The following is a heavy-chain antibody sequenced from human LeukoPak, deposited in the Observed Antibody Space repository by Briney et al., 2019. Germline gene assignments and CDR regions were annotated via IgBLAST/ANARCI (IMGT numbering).Heavy chain of an antibody. CDR2: IINSDGTT. J-gene: IGHJ4*02. Sequence: GGSLRLSCAASGFTFSSYIMTWVRQAPGKGLEWVSTIINSDGTTYYADSVRGRFTISRDNSKNTLYLQMNSLRAEDTAVYYCARDRGSGWYGHIGYFDYWGQGTLVTVSS. CDR3: ARDRGSGWYGHIGYFDY. V-gene: IGHV3-23*01. D-gene: IGHD6-19*01. CDR1: GFTFSSYI.